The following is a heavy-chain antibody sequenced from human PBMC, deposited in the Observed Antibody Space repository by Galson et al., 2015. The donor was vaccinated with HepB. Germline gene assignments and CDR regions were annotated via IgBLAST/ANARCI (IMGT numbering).Heavy chain of an antibody. Sequence: SLRLSCAASGFTFSSYSMNWVRQAPGKGLEWVSYISSSSSTIYYADSVKGRFTISRDNAKNSLYLQMNSLRAEDTAVYYCASAYYYDSSSAFDIWGQGTMVTVSS. CDR3: ASAYYYDSSSAFDI. D-gene: IGHD3-22*01. J-gene: IGHJ3*02. CDR2: ISSSSSTI. V-gene: IGHV3-48*01. CDR1: GFTFSSYS.